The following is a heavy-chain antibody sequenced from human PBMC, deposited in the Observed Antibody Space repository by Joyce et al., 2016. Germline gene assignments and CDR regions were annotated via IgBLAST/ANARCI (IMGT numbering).Heavy chain of an antibody. Sequence: QVQLVQSGAEVKKPGSSVKVSCKSSGGSFSNNALSWVRQAPGQGLEWMGGIMPTFTSANYAQKFQGRVTSTADVSTSTTYMELSSLRSEDTAVYYCARGVQHLDYWGQGTHVTVSA. J-gene: IGHJ4*02. D-gene: IGHD3-10*01. CDR3: ARGVQHLDY. CDR1: GGSFSNNA. V-gene: IGHV1-69*01. CDR2: IMPTFTSA.